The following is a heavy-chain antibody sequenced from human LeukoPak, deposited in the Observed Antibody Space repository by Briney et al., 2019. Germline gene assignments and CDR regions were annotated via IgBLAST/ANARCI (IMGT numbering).Heavy chain of an antibody. Sequence: GGSLRLSCAASGFTLPGHTMTWLRQAPGKGLEWVSIIGGRDDRTYYADFVEGRFTISRDNSKNILYLQMNNLRAEDTAVYYCAKDPNPLYDLWSGYKWGQGTLVTVSS. CDR2: IGGRDDRT. V-gene: IGHV3-23*01. J-gene: IGHJ4*02. D-gene: IGHD3-3*01. CDR1: GFTLPGHT. CDR3: AKDPNPLYDLWSGYK.